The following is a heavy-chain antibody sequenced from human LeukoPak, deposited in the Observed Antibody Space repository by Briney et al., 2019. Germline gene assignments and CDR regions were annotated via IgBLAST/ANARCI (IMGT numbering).Heavy chain of an antibody. CDR3: ARGPYVWGSYPQYYFDT. Sequence: PSETLSLTCTVSGGSISSYYWSWIRQPAGKGLEWIGRIYTSGSTNYNPSLKSRVTMSVDTSKNQFSLKLSSVTAADTAVYYLARGPYVWGSYPQYYFDTWGQGTLVTVSS. CDR1: GGSISSYY. V-gene: IGHV4-4*07. J-gene: IGHJ4*02. D-gene: IGHD3-16*02. CDR2: IYTSGST.